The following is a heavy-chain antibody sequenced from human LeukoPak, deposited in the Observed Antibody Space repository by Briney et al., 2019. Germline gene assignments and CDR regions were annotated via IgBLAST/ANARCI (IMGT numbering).Heavy chain of an antibody. J-gene: IGHJ4*02. CDR3: ARGDLDY. Sequence: GGSLRLSCAASGFTVSNSCMNWVRQAPGEGLEWVSIICGGGSTDYADSVKGRFTISRDNSKNTLYLQMNSLRVDDTAVYYCARGDLDYGGQGTLVTVSS. CDR2: ICGGGST. CDR1: GFTVSNSC. V-gene: IGHV3-66*01.